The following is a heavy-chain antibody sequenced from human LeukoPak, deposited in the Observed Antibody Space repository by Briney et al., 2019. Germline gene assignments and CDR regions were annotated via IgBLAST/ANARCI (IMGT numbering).Heavy chain of an antibody. V-gene: IGHV3-21*04. Sequence: GGSLRLSCAASGFTFSSYSMNWVRQAPGKGLEWVSSISSSSSYIYYADSVKGRFTVSRDNAKNSLYLQMNSLRAEDTALYYCATLYDFWSAYYPNWGQGTLVTVSS. CDR2: ISSSSSYI. J-gene: IGHJ4*02. D-gene: IGHD3-3*01. CDR3: ATLYDFWSAYYPN. CDR1: GFTFSSYS.